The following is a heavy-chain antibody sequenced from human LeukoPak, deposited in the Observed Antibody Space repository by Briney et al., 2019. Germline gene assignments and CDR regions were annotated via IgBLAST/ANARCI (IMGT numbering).Heavy chain of an antibody. CDR3: ATGGHYHGD. J-gene: IGHJ4*02. CDR1: GFTLSSHW. Sequence: GGSLRLSCVGSGFTLSSHWMSWVRQAPGKGPEWVTYINRDESEKNYVDSVKGRFTISRDNAKNSLYLEMNSLRSEDTAVYHCATGGHYHGDWGQGTLVTVSS. D-gene: IGHD1-1*01. CDR2: INRDESEK. V-gene: IGHV3-7*05.